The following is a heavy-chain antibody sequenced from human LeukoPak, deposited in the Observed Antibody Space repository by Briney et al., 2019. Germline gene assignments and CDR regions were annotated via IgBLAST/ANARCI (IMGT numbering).Heavy chain of an antibody. D-gene: IGHD3-10*01. Sequence: GGSLRLSCAASGFTFSSYAMHWVRQAPGKGLEWVAVISYDGSNKYYADSVKGRFTISRDNSKNTLYLQMNSLRAEDTAVYYCARDQSLWFGEFTKFDYWGQGTLVTVSS. CDR1: GFTFSSYA. CDR3: ARDQSLWFGEFTKFDY. J-gene: IGHJ4*02. V-gene: IGHV3-30-3*01. CDR2: ISYDGSNK.